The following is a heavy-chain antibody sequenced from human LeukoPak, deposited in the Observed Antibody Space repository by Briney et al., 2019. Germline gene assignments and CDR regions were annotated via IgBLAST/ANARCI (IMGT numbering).Heavy chain of an antibody. Sequence: SETLCLTCAVYGGSFSGYYWSGIRQPPGKGLEWIGEINHSGSTNYNPSLKSRVTISVDTSKNQFSLKLSSVTAADTAVYYCARGGIAVAGTSFDYWGQGTLVTVPS. D-gene: IGHD6-19*01. CDR2: INHSGST. J-gene: IGHJ4*02. V-gene: IGHV4-34*01. CDR1: GGSFSGYY. CDR3: ARGGIAVAGTSFDY.